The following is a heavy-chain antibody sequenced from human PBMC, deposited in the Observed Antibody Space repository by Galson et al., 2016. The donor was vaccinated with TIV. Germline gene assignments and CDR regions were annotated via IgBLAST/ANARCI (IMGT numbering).Heavy chain of an antibody. D-gene: IGHD5-18*01. CDR3: AKDLSQSIDTYENIAFDI. CDR1: GFLVSNKF. CDR2: VSWTGTYT. V-gene: IGHV3-20*04. Sequence: SLRLSCAASGFLVSNKFTNWVRQVPGKGLEWVSGVSWTGTYTKYADSVKGRFAISRDNAKKSLYLQMTSLRAEDTALYYCAKDLSQSIDTYENIAFDIWGQGTVVTVSS. J-gene: IGHJ3*02.